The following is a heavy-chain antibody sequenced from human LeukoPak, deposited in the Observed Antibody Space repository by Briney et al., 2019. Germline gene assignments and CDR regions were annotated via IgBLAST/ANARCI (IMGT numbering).Heavy chain of an antibody. CDR1: GFTFDDYA. CDR3: AKDIGMGYCSGGSCYYGGVDY. D-gene: IGHD2-15*01. Sequence: PGGSLRLSCAASGFTFDDYAMHWVRQAPGKGLEWVSGISWNSGSIGYADSVKGRFTISRDNAKNSLYLQMNSLRAEDTALYYCAKDIGMGYCSGGSCYYGGVDYWGQGTLVTASS. CDR2: ISWNSGSI. V-gene: IGHV3-9*01. J-gene: IGHJ4*02.